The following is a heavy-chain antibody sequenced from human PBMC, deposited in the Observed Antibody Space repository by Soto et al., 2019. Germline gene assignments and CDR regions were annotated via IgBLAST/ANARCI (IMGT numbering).Heavy chain of an antibody. D-gene: IGHD6-19*01. Sequence: QVQLQESGPGLVKPSETLSLTSTVSGGSISSYYWSWIRQPPGKGLEWIGYIYYSGSTNYNPSLKSRVTISVDTSKNQFSLKLSSVTAADTAVYYCAKHGSRYSSGWGGWFDPWGQGTLVTVSS. V-gene: IGHV4-59*08. CDR3: AKHGSRYSSGWGGWFDP. CDR1: GGSISSYY. J-gene: IGHJ5*02. CDR2: IYYSGST.